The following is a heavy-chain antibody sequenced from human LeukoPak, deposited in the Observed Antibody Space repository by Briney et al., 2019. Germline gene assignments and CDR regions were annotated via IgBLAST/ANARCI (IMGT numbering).Heavy chain of an antibody. CDR1: GGSISSYY. D-gene: IGHD3-9*01. Sequence: SETLSLTCTVSGGSISSYYWSWIRQPPGKGLEWIGYIYYSGSTNYNPSLKSRVTISVDTSKNRFSLKLSSVTAADTAVYYCAGYYDILTGLDYWGQGTLVTVSS. V-gene: IGHV4-59*01. CDR2: IYYSGST. CDR3: AGYYDILTGLDY. J-gene: IGHJ4*02.